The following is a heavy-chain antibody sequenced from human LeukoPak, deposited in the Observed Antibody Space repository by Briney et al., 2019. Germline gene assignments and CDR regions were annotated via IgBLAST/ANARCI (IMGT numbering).Heavy chain of an antibody. Sequence: GGSLRLSCAASGFTFSSYGMHWVRQAPGKGLVWVSRINRDGSNTRYADSVKGRFTISRDNGKNTLDLQMNSLRAEDTAVYYCARGYWNGLDYWGQGTLVTVSS. V-gene: IGHV3-74*01. CDR3: ARGYWNGLDY. J-gene: IGHJ4*02. CDR1: GFTFSSYG. CDR2: INRDGSNT. D-gene: IGHD1-1*01.